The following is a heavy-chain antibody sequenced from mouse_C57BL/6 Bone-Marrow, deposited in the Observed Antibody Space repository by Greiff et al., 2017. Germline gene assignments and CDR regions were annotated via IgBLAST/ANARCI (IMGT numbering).Heavy chain of an antibody. CDR2: IHPNSGST. CDR1: GYTFTSYW. J-gene: IGHJ2*01. Sequence: QLQQPGAELVKPGASVKLSCKASGYTFTSYWMHWVKQRPGQGLEWIGMIHPNSGSTNYNEKFKSKATLTVDKSSSTAYMQLSSLTSEDSAVYYCARDDGLYYFDYWGQGTTLTVSS. CDR3: ARDDGLYYFDY. D-gene: IGHD2-3*01. V-gene: IGHV1-64*01.